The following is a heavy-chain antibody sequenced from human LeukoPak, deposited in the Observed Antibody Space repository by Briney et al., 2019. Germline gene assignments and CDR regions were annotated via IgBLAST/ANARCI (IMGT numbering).Heavy chain of an antibody. J-gene: IGHJ5*02. D-gene: IGHD3-10*01. V-gene: IGHV4-59*08. Sequence: SGTLSLTCTVSGGSISSYYWSWIRQPPGKGLEWIGYIYYSGRTNYNPSLKSRVTISVDTSKNQFSLKLSSLTAADTAVYYCARHHYGSGSYYSDWFDPWGQGTLVTVSS. CDR2: IYYSGRT. CDR1: GGSISSYY. CDR3: ARHHYGSGSYYSDWFDP.